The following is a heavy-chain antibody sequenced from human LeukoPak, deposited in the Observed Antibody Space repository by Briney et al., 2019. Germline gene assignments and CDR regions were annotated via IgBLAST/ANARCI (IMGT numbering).Heavy chain of an antibody. CDR2: ISSTSSYI. CDR3: ARGILWFGEGAFDI. D-gene: IGHD3-10*01. J-gene: IGHJ3*02. CDR1: GFTFSSYS. Sequence: GGSLRLSCAASGFTFSSYSMNWVRQAPGKGLEWVPSISSTSSYIYYADSVKGRFTISRDNAKNSLYLQMNSLRAEDTAFYYCARGILWFGEGAFDIWGQGTMVTVSS. V-gene: IGHV3-21*01.